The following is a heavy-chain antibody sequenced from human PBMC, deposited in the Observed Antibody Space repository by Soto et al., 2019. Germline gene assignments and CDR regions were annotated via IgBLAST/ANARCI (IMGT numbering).Heavy chain of an antibody. J-gene: IGHJ6*02. D-gene: IGHD6-13*01. V-gene: IGHV1-69*13. CDR3: ARTAAAGKYYYGMDV. CDR2: IIPIFGTA. Sequence: SVKVSCKASGGTFSSYAISWVRQAPGQGLEWMGGIIPIFGTANYAQKFQGRVTITADESTSTAYMELSSLKASDTAMYYCARTAAAGKYYYGMDVWGQGTTVTVSS. CDR1: GGTFSSYA.